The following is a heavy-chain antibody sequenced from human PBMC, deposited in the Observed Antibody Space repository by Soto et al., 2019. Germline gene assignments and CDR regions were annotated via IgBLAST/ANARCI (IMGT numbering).Heavy chain of an antibody. J-gene: IGHJ4*02. Sequence: SSAASGFTFGSYARSCVRQAPGKGLEWVSAFSGSGGSTYYADSVKGRFTISRDNSKNTLYLQMNSLRAEDTAVYYCAKEHYYGSGTYLGYRGQGTLVPVSS. CDR2: FSGSGGST. D-gene: IGHD3-10*01. CDR1: GFTFGSYA. V-gene: IGHV3-23*01. CDR3: AKEHYYGSGTYLGY.